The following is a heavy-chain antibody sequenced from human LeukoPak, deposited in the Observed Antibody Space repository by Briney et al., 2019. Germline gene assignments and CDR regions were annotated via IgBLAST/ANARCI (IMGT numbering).Heavy chain of an antibody. V-gene: IGHV1-18*01. CDR2: ISGYNSNT. CDR3: AVHDFYSGGYHFDY. CDR1: GYTFTSYG. Sequence: ASVKVSCEASGYTFTSYGISWLRQAPGQGLEWLGWISGYNSNTNYAQKFQGRVTMTTDTPTSTAYMDLRSLKSDDTAVYYCAVHDFYSGGYHFDYWGQGTLVTVSS. J-gene: IGHJ4*02. D-gene: IGHD3-3*01.